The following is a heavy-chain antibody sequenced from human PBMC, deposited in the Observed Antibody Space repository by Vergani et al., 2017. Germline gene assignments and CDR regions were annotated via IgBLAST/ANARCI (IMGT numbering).Heavy chain of an antibody. CDR3: ANITPSIAMIVVPPRRGY. CDR2: ISGSGGST. V-gene: IGHV3-23*01. D-gene: IGHD3-22*01. Sequence: EVQLLESGGGLVQPGGSLRLSCAASGFTFSSYAMSWVRQAPGKGLEWVSAISGSGGSTYYADSVKGRFTISGDKSKNTLDLQMNSLRAEDTAVYYCANITPSIAMIVVPPRRGYWGQRTLVTVSS. J-gene: IGHJ4*02. CDR1: GFTFSSYA.